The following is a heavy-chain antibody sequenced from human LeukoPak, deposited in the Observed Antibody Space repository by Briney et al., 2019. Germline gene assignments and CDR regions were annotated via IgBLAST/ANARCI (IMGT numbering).Heavy chain of an antibody. D-gene: IGHD1-26*01. Sequence: GGSLRLSCAASGFTFSSYEMHWVRQAPGKGLEWVSYITSGGGSIYYGDSVKGRFTISRDNAKNSLYLQMNSLRVEDTAVYYCATVGRKTTPGYWGQGTLVSVSS. J-gene: IGHJ4*02. CDR1: GFTFSSYE. CDR3: ATVGRKTTPGY. V-gene: IGHV3-48*03. CDR2: ITSGGGSI.